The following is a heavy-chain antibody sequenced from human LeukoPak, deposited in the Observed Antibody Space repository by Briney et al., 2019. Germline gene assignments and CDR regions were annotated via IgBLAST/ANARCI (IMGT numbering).Heavy chain of an antibody. CDR2: IIPVLGVS. CDR3: ARPASVRGIPAKTINPQAFDI. Sequence: SVKVSCKASGGSFSSYVITWVRQAPGQGLEWMGRIIPVLGVSNFAQKFQGRVTITADKSTNTAHMELSRLESGDTAVYYCARPASVRGIPAKTINPQAFDIWGQGTMVTVSS. CDR1: GGSFSSYV. D-gene: IGHD3-16*01. J-gene: IGHJ3*02. V-gene: IGHV1-69*04.